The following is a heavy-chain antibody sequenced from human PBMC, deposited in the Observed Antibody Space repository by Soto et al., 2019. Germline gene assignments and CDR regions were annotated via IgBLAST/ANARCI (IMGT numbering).Heavy chain of an antibody. V-gene: IGHV3-64*01. J-gene: IGHJ6*02. Sequence: GESLKISCAASGFTFSSYAMHWVRQAPGKGLEYVSAISSNGGSTYYANSVKGRFTISRDNSKNTLYLQMGSLRAEDMAVYYCARAMYSSSSADLRYYGMDVWGQGTTVTVSS. CDR2: ISSNGGST. CDR3: ARAMYSSSSADLRYYGMDV. D-gene: IGHD6-6*01. CDR1: GFTFSSYA.